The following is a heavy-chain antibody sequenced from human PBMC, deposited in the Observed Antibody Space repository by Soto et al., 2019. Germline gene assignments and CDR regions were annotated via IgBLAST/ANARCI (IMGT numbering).Heavy chain of an antibody. Sequence: ASVKVSCKASACIFIGYYIHWVRQAPGQGLEWTGWINPNSGGTNYAQRFQGWVTMTRDRSISTAYMELSRLKSDDTAVYYCARVGGGLASLGYYGMDVWGQGTTVTVS. J-gene: IGHJ6*02. V-gene: IGHV1-2*04. CDR3: ARVGGGLASLGYYGMDV. CDR2: INPNSGGT. D-gene: IGHD3-10*01. CDR1: ACIFIGYY.